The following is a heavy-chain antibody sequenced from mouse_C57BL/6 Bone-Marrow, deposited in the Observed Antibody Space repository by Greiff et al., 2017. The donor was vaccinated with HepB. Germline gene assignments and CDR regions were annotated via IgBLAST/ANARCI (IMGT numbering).Heavy chain of an antibody. J-gene: IGHJ1*03. V-gene: IGHV1-50*01. CDR3: ARQGDYYGSSYVDFDV. D-gene: IGHD1-1*01. CDR1: GYTFTSYW. CDR2: IDPSDSYT. Sequence: QVQLKQPGAELVKPGASVKLSCKASGYTFTSYWMQWVKQRPGQGLEWIGEIDPSDSYTNYNQKFKGKATLTVDTSSSTAYMQLSSLTSEDSAVYYCARQGDYYGSSYVDFDVWGTGTTVTVSS.